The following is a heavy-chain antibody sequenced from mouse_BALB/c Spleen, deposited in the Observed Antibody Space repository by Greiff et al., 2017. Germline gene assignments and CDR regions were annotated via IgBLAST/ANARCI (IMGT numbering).Heavy chain of an antibody. CDR3: ARVGLLRLQGAMDY. D-gene: IGHD1-2*01. CDR2: INPSNGRT. J-gene: IGHJ4*01. Sequence: VQLQQSGAELVKPGASVKLSCKASGYTFTSYWMHWVKQRPGQGLEWIGEINPSNGRTNYNEKFKSKATLTVDKSSSTAYMQLSSLTSEDSAVYYCARVGLLRLQGAMDYWGQGTSVTVSS. CDR1: GYTFTSYW. V-gene: IGHV1S81*02.